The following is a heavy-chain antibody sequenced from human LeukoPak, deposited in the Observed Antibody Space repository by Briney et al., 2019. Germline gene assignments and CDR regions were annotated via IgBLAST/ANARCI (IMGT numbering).Heavy chain of an antibody. CDR3: ARHSYYGTGSYFEF. CDR1: GYSFTTYW. CDR2: IYPGDSDT. D-gene: IGHD3-10*01. Sequence: GESLKISCKGSGYSFTTYWIGWVRRPPGKGLEWMGIIYPGDSDTRYSPSFQGQVTISADKSISTAYLPWGSLKASDTAIYYCARHSYYGTGSYFEFWGQGILVTVSS. V-gene: IGHV5-51*01. J-gene: IGHJ4*02.